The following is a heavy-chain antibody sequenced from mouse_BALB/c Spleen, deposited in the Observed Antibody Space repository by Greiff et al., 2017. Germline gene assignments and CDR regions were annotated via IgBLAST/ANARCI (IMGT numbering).Heavy chain of an antibody. Sequence: VKLMESGPGLVQPSQSLSITCTVSGFSLTSYGVHWVRQSPGKGLEWLGVIWSGGSTDYNAAFISRLSISKDNSKSQVFFKMNSLQANDTAIYYCARNYRSYYYAMDYWGQGTSVTVSS. D-gene: IGHD2-14*01. J-gene: IGHJ4*01. CDR2: IWSGGST. CDR1: GFSLTSYG. CDR3: ARNYRSYYYAMDY. V-gene: IGHV2-2*02.